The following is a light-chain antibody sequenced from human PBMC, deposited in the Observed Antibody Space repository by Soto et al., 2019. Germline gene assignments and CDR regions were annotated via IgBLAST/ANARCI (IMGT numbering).Light chain of an antibody. CDR3: QQYESLPLT. CDR2: DAS. V-gene: IGKV1-33*01. J-gene: IGKJ5*01. Sequence: DIPLTQSPCSLSAFLGDRVTLTWQASQDINKNLIWYQQKPGKAPKLLIYDASDLETGVPSRFSGSGSGTGFTFTISSLQPEDFATYYCQQYESLPLTFGQGTRLEIK. CDR1: QDINKN.